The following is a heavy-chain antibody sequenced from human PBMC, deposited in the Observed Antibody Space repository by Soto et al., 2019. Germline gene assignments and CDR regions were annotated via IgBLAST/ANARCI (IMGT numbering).Heavy chain of an antibody. CDR3: ARGRGVRENSITTYYYYGLDV. Sequence: LSLTCAVYGGSSRGYYRGWIRQLPGKGLEWIGECNHCGSTNDNPSLKNRVTISADTSKNQSFLKLTSVTGADTGVYYCARGRGVRENSITTYYYYGLDVWGQGTTVTGSS. J-gene: IGHJ6*02. D-gene: IGHD3-10*01. V-gene: IGHV4-34*01. CDR1: GGSSRGYY. CDR2: CNHCGST.